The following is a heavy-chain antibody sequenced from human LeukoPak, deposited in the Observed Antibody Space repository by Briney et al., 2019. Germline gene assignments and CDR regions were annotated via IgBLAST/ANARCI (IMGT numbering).Heavy chain of an antibody. CDR1: GGSISSYY. CDR3: ARGVATTHAFDY. CDR2: IYYSGST. V-gene: IGHV4-59*01. J-gene: IGHJ4*02. D-gene: IGHD5-24*01. Sequence: SETLSLTCTVSGGSISSYYLSWIRQPPGKGLEWIGYIYYSGSTNYNPSLKSRVTISVDTSKNQFSLKLSSVTAADTAVYYCARGVATTHAFDYWGQGTLVTVSS.